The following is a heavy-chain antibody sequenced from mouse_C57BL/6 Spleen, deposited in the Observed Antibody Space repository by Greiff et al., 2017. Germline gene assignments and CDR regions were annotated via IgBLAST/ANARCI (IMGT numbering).Heavy chain of an antibody. V-gene: IGHV1-58*01. CDR1: GYTFTSYG. D-gene: IGHD2-4*01. CDR3: ARGAYYDYGSYLYFGV. J-gene: IGHJ1*03. Sequence: EVQLQQSGAELVRPGSSVKMSCMTSGYTFTSYGINWVKQRPGQGLEWIGYIYIGNGYTEYNEKFKGKATLTSDTSSSTAYMQLSSLTSEDSAIYFCARGAYYDYGSYLYFGVWGTGTTVTVSS. CDR2: IYIGNGYT.